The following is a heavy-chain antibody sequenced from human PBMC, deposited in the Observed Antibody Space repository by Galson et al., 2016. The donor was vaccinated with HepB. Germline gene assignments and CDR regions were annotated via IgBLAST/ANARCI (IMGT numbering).Heavy chain of an antibody. CDR2: IWYDGSNK. V-gene: IGHV3-33*01. CDR3: ARSQSAPYGDPIGD. Sequence: SLRLSCAASGFTFSTYGMHWVRQAPGTGLEWVAVIWYDGSNKYYADSVKGRFTISRDNSKNTLYLQMNSLRAEDTAVYYCARSQSAPYGDPIGDWGQGTLVTVSS. CDR1: GFTFSTYG. D-gene: IGHD4-17*01. J-gene: IGHJ4*02.